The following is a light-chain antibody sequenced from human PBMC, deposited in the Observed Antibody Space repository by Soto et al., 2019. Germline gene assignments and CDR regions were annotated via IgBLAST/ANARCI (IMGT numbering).Light chain of an antibody. CDR1: QGISSS. CDR3: QHLSSYPL. V-gene: IGKV1-9*01. J-gene: IGKJ3*01. Sequence: DIQLTQSPSFLSASIGDRVTLTCRASQGISSSLAWYQQRSGKAPKLLIYAVSILQSGVPSRFSGSGSGIEFTLTISSLQPEDFAPYYCQHLSSYPLFGPGTKLDIK. CDR2: AVS.